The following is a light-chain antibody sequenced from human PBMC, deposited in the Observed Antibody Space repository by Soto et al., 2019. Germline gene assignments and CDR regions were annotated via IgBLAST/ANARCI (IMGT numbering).Light chain of an antibody. Sequence: EIVLTQSPGTLSLSPGERATLSCRASQSVSSNSLAWYQQKPGQAPRLLIYGASRRATGIPDRFSGSGSGTDFTLTISRLEPEDFAVYYCQQYGTSRTFGQGTKVEIK. J-gene: IGKJ1*01. CDR3: QQYGTSRT. CDR2: GAS. CDR1: QSVSSNS. V-gene: IGKV3-20*01.